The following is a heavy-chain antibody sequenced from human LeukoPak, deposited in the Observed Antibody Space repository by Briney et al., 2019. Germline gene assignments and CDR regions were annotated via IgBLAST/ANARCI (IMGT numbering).Heavy chain of an antibody. CDR2: ISTSSSYI. D-gene: IGHD5-12*01. CDR1: GFTFNRYN. V-gene: IGHV3-21*01. J-gene: IGHJ4*02. Sequence: PGGSLRLSCAASGFTFNRYNMNWVRRAPGKGLEWVSSISTSSSYIYYADSVRGRFTISRDNAKNSLYLQMNSLRAEDTAVYSCARGPSGYHNTGGQGTLVTVSS. CDR3: ARGPSGYHNT.